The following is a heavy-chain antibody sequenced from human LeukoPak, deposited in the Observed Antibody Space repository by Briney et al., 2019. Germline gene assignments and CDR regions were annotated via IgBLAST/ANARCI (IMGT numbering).Heavy chain of an antibody. J-gene: IGHJ4*02. CDR3: ARVRGQQLGYFDY. CDR2: INPNSGGT. CDR1: GYTFTGYY. Sequence: ASVKVSCKASGYTFTGYYMHWVRQAPGQGLEWMGWINPNSGGTNYAQKFQGRVTMTRDTSISKAYMELSRLRSDDTAVYYCARVRGQQLGYFDYWGQGTLVTVSS. D-gene: IGHD6-13*01. V-gene: IGHV1-2*02.